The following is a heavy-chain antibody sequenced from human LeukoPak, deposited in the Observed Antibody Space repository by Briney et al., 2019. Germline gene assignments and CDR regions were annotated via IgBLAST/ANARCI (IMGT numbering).Heavy chain of an antibody. J-gene: IGHJ4*02. CDR3: AKGGNGGDGYKTADYFDY. D-gene: IGHD5-24*01. CDR1: GFTFSSYA. CDR2: ISGSGGST. V-gene: IGHV3-23*01. Sequence: GSLKLSFAASGFTFSSYAMSWVRQAPGKGLEWVSAISGSGGSTYYADSVKGRFTISRDNSKNTLYLQMNSLRAEDTAVYYCAKGGNGGDGYKTADYFDYWGQGTLVTVSS.